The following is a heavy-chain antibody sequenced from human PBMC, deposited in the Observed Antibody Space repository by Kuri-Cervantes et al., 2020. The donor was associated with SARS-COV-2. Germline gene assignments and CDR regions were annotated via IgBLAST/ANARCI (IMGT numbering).Heavy chain of an antibody. D-gene: IGHD3-16*01. CDR1: GITFSGSA. V-gene: IGHV3-73*01. Sequence: GESLKISCAASGITFSGSAMHWVRQASGKGLEWVGRIRSKANSYATAYAASVKGRFTISRDDSKNTAYLQMNSLKTEDTAVYYCARWGVYCFDYWGQGTLVTVSS. J-gene: IGHJ4*02. CDR2: IRSKANSYAT. CDR3: ARWGVYCFDY.